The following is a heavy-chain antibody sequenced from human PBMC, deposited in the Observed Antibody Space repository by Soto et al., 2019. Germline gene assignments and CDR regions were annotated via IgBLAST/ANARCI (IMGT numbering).Heavy chain of an antibody. J-gene: IGHJ4*02. CDR3: VREAYLRYLYAIVH. D-gene: IGHD3-16*01. CDR2: NYHSGTT. Sequence: TLSLTCAVSGVTISTYYWSWIRQPPGKGLEWIGYNYHSGTTNYNPSLKSRVTISVDTSKNQFSLRLTSVTAADTAIYYCVREAYLRYLYAIVHCGQGTLLPV. V-gene: IGHV4-59*01. CDR1: GVTISTYY.